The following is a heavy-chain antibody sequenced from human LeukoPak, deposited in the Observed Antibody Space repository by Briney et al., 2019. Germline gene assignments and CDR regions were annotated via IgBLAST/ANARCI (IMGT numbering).Heavy chain of an antibody. CDR1: GFTFSSYG. J-gene: IGHJ4*02. D-gene: IGHD6-19*01. Sequence: GGSLRLSCAASGFTFSSYGMHWVRQAPGKGLEWVAVISYDGSNKYYADSVKGRFTISRDNSKNTLYLQMNSLRAEDTAVCYCAKEKAVAGNFDYWGQGTLVTVSS. V-gene: IGHV3-30*18. CDR3: AKEKAVAGNFDY. CDR2: ISYDGSNK.